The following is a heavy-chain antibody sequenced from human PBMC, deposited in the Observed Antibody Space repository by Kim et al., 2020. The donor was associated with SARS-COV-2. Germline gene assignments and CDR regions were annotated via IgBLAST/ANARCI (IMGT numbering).Heavy chain of an antibody. J-gene: IGHJ5*02. CDR1: GGSFSGYY. CDR2: INHSGST. V-gene: IGHV4-34*01. CDR3: ARTAAGLLNWFDP. Sequence: SETLSLTCAVYGGSFSGYYWSWIRQPPGKGLEWIGEINHSGSTNYNPSLKSRVTISVDTSKNQFSLKLSSVTAADTAVYYCARTAAGLLNWFDPWGQGT. D-gene: IGHD6-13*01.